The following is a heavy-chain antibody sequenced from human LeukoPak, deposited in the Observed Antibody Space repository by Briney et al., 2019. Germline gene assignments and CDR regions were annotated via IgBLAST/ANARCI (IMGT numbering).Heavy chain of an antibody. Sequence: ASVKVSCKASGYTFTAYYMYWVRQAPGQGLEWMGWINTNSGGTNYAQKFQGRVTMTRDTSISTTYMELNRLRSDDTAVYYCVRDQYCIGGNCFPYFYYWGQGTLVTVSS. CDR2: INTNSGGT. J-gene: IGHJ4*02. V-gene: IGHV1-2*02. CDR3: VRDQYCIGGNCFPYFYY. D-gene: IGHD2-15*01. CDR1: GYTFTAYY.